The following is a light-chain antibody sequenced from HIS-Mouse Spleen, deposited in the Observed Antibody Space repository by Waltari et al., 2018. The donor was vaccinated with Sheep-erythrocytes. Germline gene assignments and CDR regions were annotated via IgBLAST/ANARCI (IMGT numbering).Light chain of an antibody. CDR1: SSDVGGYNY. CDR3: CSYAGSYNHV. J-gene: IGLJ1*01. Sequence: QSALTQPRSVSGSPVQSVTISCPGTSSDVGGYNYVSWYQQHPGKAPKLMIYDVSKRPSGVPDRFSGSKSGNTASLTISGLQAEDEADYYCCSYAGSYNHVFATGTKVTVL. V-gene: IGLV2-11*01. CDR2: DVS.